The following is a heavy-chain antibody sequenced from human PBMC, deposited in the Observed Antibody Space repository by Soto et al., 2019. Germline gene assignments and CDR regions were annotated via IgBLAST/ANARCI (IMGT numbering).Heavy chain of an antibody. V-gene: IGHV1-3*01. CDR1: GYTFTSYA. CDR2: INAGNGNT. CDR3: ARRQLTMVTRFYYGMDV. Sequence: ASVKVSCKASGYTFTSYAMHWVRQAPGQRLEWMGWINAGNGNTKYSQKFQGRVTITRDTSASTAYMELSSLRSEDTAVYYCARRQLTMVTRFYYGMDVWGQGTTVTVSS. J-gene: IGHJ6*02. D-gene: IGHD5-18*01.